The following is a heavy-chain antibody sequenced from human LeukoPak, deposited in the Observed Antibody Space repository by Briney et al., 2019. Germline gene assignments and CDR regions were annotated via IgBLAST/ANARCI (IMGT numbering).Heavy chain of an antibody. V-gene: IGHV3-74*01. D-gene: IGHD2-15*01. CDR3: ARAQYCSGGSCYFGWFDP. CDR2: INTDGSST. J-gene: IGHJ5*02. Sequence: TGGSLRLSCAASGFTFSSYWMHWVRQAPGKGLVWVSRINTDGSSTSYADSVKGRFIISRDNAKNTLYLQMNSLRAEDTAVYYCARAQYCSGGSCYFGWFDPWGQGTLVTVSS. CDR1: GFTFSSYW.